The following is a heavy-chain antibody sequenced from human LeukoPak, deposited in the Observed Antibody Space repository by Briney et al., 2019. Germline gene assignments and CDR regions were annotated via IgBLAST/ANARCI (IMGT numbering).Heavy chain of an antibody. V-gene: IGHV3-30*18. Sequence: GRSLRLSCAASGFTFSRYGMHWVRQAPGKGLEWVAVVSFEGSNKYYADSVKGRFTISRDNSKNTLSLQMNSLRAEDTAVYYCAKDMGYYYGSGSYPPENDYWGQGTLVTVSS. D-gene: IGHD3-10*01. CDR2: VSFEGSNK. CDR1: GFTFSRYG. CDR3: AKDMGYYYGSGSYPPENDY. J-gene: IGHJ4*02.